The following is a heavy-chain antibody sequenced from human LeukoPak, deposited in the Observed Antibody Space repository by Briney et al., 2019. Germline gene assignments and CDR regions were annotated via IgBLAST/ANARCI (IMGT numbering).Heavy chain of an antibody. CDR1: GLSVSKKY. Sequence: GGSLRLSCAASGLSVSKKYMSWVRQAPGKGLEWVSVIYVGGSTYYADSVRGRFTISRDNSKNTLYLQMNSLGVDDTAVYYCATRPDGYDLPYFDYWGQGTLVTVSS. CDR3: ATRPDGYDLPYFDY. J-gene: IGHJ4*02. V-gene: IGHV3-66*01. CDR2: IYVGGST. D-gene: IGHD5-18*01.